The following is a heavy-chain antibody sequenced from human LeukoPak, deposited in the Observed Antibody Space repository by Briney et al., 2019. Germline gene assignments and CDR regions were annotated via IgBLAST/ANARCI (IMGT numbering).Heavy chain of an antibody. V-gene: IGHV1-46*01. J-gene: IGHJ3*02. Sequence: ASVKVSCKASGYTFTSYDINWVRQATGQGLEWMGIINPSGGSTSYAQKFQGRATMTRDTSISTAYMELSRLRSDDTAVYYCASNYDILTGYSDPPHDAFDIWGQGTMVTVSS. CDR1: GYTFTSYD. CDR2: INPSGGST. CDR3: ASNYDILTGYSDPPHDAFDI. D-gene: IGHD3-9*01.